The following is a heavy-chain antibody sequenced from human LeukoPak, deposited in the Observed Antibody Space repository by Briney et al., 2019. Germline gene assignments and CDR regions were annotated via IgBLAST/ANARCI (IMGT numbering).Heavy chain of an antibody. Sequence: QTGGTLRLSCAASGFTVSRNYMSWVRQAPGKGLEWVSVMYSGGDTDYADSVKGRFTISRDNSKNMLYLQMNSLRVEDTAVYYCARWPTIFGGWGQGTLVIVSS. CDR3: ARWPTIFGG. D-gene: IGHD3-3*01. CDR2: MYSGGDT. CDR1: GFTVSRNY. V-gene: IGHV3-66*01. J-gene: IGHJ4*02.